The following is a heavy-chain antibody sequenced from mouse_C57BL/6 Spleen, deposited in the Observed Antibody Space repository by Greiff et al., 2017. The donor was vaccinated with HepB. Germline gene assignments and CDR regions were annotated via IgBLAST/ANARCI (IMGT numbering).Heavy chain of an antibody. Sequence: VQLQQPGAELVRPGTSVKLSCKASGYTFTSYWMHWVKQRPGQGLEWIGVIDPSDSYTNYNQKFKGKATLTVDTSSSTAYMQLSSLTSEDSAVYYCARQLGGWFAYWGQGTLVTVSA. CDR3: ARQLGGWFAY. D-gene: IGHD4-1*02. V-gene: IGHV1-59*01. CDR2: IDPSDSYT. CDR1: GYTFTSYW. J-gene: IGHJ3*01.